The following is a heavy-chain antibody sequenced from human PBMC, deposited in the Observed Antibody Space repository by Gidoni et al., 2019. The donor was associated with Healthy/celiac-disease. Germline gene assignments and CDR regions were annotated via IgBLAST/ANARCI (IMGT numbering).Heavy chain of an antibody. D-gene: IGHD3-22*01. CDR2: ISYDGSNK. CDR3: AKDQGPGGSGYYTDY. V-gene: IGHV3-30*18. CDR1: GFTFSSYG. Sequence: QVQLVESGGGVVQPGRSLRLSCAASGFTFSSYGMHWVRQAPGKGLEWVAVISYDGSNKYYADSVKGRFTISRDNSKNTLYLQMNSLRAEDTAVYYCAKDQGPGGSGYYTDYWGQGTLVTVSS. J-gene: IGHJ4*02.